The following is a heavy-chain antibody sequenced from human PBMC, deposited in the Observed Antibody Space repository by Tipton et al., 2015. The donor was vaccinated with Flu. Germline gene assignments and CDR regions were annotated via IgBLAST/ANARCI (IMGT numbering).Heavy chain of an antibody. CDR3: AKSPSYLYSFMDV. J-gene: IGHJ6*03. Sequence: SLRLSCAASGFTFSKFAMSWVRQAPGKGPEWVSSTTGSGDSKYYADSVKGRFTISRDNSKNMLFLQMNSLRVGDTALYFCAKSPSYLYSFMDVWGKGTSVTVSS. CDR2: TTGSGDSK. V-gene: IGHV3-23*01. CDR1: GFTFSKFA.